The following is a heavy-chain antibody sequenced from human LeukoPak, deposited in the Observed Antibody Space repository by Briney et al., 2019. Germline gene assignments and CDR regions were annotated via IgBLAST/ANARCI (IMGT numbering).Heavy chain of an antibody. D-gene: IGHD4-11*01. CDR1: GFSFSTYW. CDR2: IKGDGSEI. V-gene: IGHV3-7*01. CDR3: AREGLPYSGDH. Sequence: GGSLRLSCAASGFSFSTYWMRWARQTPGKGLEWVANIKGDGSEINYVDSVKGRFTISRDNAKNSLSLQLNSLTADDTGVYYCAREGLPYSGDHWGQGTLVTVSS. J-gene: IGHJ4*02.